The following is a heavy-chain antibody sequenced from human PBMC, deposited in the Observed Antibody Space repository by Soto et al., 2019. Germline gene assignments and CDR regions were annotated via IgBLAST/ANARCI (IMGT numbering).Heavy chain of an antibody. Sequence: ASVKVSCKASGYTFTSYGISWVRQAPGQGLEWMGWISAYNGNTNYAQKLQGRVTMTTDTSTSTAYMELRSLRSDDTAVYYCARVKYSSGWYGDYYYGVDVWGQGTTVTVSS. CDR3: ARVKYSSGWYGDYYYGVDV. J-gene: IGHJ6*02. V-gene: IGHV1-18*01. CDR1: GYTFTSYG. D-gene: IGHD6-19*01. CDR2: ISAYNGNT.